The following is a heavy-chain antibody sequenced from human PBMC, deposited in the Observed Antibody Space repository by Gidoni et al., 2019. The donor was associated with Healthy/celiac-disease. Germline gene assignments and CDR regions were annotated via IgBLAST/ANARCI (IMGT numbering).Heavy chain of an antibody. J-gene: IGHJ5*02. V-gene: IGHV3-30-3*01. CDR2: ISYDGSNK. Sequence: QVQLVESGGGVVQPGRSLRLSCAASGFTFSSYAMHWVRQAPGKGLEWVAVISYDGSNKYYADSVKGRFTISRDNSKNTLYLQMNSLRAEDTAVYYCARDIIDFYGDYTELNWFDPWGQGTLVTVSS. CDR3: ARDIIDFYGDYTELNWFDP. D-gene: IGHD4-17*01. CDR1: GFTFSSYA.